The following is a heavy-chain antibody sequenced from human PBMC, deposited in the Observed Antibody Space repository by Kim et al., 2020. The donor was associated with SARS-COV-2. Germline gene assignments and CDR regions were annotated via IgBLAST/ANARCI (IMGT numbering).Heavy chain of an antibody. V-gene: IGHV3-73*01. J-gene: IGHJ3*02. CDR2: IRSKANTYAT. CDR3: TRVPGTPLAFWDAFDI. Sequence: GGSLRLSCAASGFSFSDSAIHWVRQASGKGPEWVGRIRSKANTYATAYAASVKGRFTISRDDSKNTAYLQMNSLKTEDTAVYFCTRVPGTPLAFWDAFDIWGQGTMVTVSS. D-gene: IGHD1-1*01. CDR1: GFSFSDSA.